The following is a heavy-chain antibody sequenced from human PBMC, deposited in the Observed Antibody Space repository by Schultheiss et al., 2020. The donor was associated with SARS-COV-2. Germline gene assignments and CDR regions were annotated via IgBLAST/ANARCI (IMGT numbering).Heavy chain of an antibody. D-gene: IGHD3-9*01. V-gene: IGHV4-59*01. CDR3: ARGRRDIGAFDI. J-gene: IGHJ3*02. CDR1: GGSISSYY. Sequence: GSLRLSCTVSGGSISSYYWSWIRQPPGKGLEWIGYIYYSGSTNYNPSLKSRVTISVDTSKNQFSLKLSSVTAADTAVYYCARGRRDIGAFDIWGQGTMVTVSS. CDR2: IYYSGST.